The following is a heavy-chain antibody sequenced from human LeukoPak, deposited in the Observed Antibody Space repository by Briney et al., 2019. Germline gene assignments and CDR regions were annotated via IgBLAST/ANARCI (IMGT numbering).Heavy chain of an antibody. CDR2: IYNSGTT. CDR1: GGSISNYY. J-gene: IGHJ4*02. CDR3: ARHILTAGSIE. V-gene: IGHV4-59*08. Sequence: SETLSLTCTVSGGSISNYYWNWIRQPPGKGVEWIAYIYNSGTTKYNPSLKSRVTISMDTSKRQFSLKLSSVTAADTAVYYCARHILTAGSIEWGQGTLVTVSS. D-gene: IGHD2-15*01.